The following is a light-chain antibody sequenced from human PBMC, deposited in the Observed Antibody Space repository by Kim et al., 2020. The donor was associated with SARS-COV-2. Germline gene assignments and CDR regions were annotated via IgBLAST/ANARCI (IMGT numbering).Light chain of an antibody. J-gene: IGKJ2*01. Sequence: DIQMTQSPSSLSASVGDRVTITCRASQSISSWLAWYQQKPGKAPNLLIYKASSLESGVPSRFSGSGSGTEFTLTISSLQPYDFATYYCQQYNRLDTFGQGTKGEI. CDR3: QQYNRLDT. CDR1: QSISSW. CDR2: KAS. V-gene: IGKV1-5*03.